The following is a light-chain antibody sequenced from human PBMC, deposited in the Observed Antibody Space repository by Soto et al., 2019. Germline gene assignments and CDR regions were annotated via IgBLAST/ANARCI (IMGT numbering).Light chain of an antibody. CDR1: RSNIGAGYD. CDR2: HNS. CDR3: QSYDSSLSGSRV. J-gene: IGLJ1*01. Sequence: QSVLTQPPSVSGAPGQRVTISCTGRRSNIGAGYDVHWYQQLPGTAPKLLIYHNSNRPSGVPDRFSGSKSGTSASLAITGLQAEDEADYYCQSYDSSLSGSRVFGTGTKVTVL. V-gene: IGLV1-40*01.